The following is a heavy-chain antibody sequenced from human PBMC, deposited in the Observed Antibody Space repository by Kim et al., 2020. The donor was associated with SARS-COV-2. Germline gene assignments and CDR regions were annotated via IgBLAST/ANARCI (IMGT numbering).Heavy chain of an antibody. V-gene: IGHV1-3*04. CDR2: INTANGNI. CDR1: GYTFTSYA. CDR3: ARGLGGSSPPYYFDP. J-gene: IGHJ4*02. Sequence: ASVKVSCKTSGYTFTSYAMHWVRLAPGQRPEWMAWINTANGNIKYSKKFQGRFTISRDTAATTAYMELSGLRSEDTAVYYCARGLGGSSPPYYFDPWGPG. D-gene: IGHD6-6*01.